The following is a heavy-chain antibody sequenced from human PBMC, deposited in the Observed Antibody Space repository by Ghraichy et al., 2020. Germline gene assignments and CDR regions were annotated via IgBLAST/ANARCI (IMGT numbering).Heavy chain of an antibody. CDR3: AKKLKGNYPFDD. CDR2: IGNYGGDI. J-gene: IGHJ4*02. CDR1: GFTFSGYA. V-gene: IGHV3-23*01. Sequence: GGSLRLSCAASGFTFSGYALAWIRQAPGQGLEWVSSIGNYGGDISYSKSVKGRFIISRDNSKNMLYLEMNSLRVEDTAVYTCAKKLKGNYPFDDWGQGTLVTVSS. D-gene: IGHD1-7*01.